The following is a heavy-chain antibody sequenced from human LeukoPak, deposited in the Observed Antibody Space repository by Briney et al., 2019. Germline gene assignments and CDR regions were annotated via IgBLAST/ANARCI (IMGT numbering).Heavy chain of an antibody. Sequence: ASVKVSCKASGYTFTSYGISWVRQAPGQGLEWMGRISAYSGNTNYAQNLQGRVTMTTDTSTSTAYMELRSLRSDDTPVYYCARANEVQIWSDLDCWGQGTLVTVSS. CDR2: ISAYSGNT. CDR3: ARANEVQIWSDLDC. D-gene: IGHD5-18*01. V-gene: IGHV1-18*01. CDR1: GYTFTSYG. J-gene: IGHJ4*02.